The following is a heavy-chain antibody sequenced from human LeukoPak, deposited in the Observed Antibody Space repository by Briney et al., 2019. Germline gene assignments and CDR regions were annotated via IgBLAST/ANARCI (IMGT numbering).Heavy chain of an antibody. Sequence: GGSLRLSCAASGFTFSTYAMSWVRQAPGKGLEWVSGISGSGGGTFYLDSVKGRFTISRDNSKNTLYLQMNSLRAEDTAVYYCTRQECSGGSCSYVDFWGQGTLVTVSS. J-gene: IGHJ4*02. CDR2: ISGSGGGT. V-gene: IGHV3-23*01. D-gene: IGHD2-15*01. CDR1: GFTFSTYA. CDR3: TRQECSGGSCSYVDF.